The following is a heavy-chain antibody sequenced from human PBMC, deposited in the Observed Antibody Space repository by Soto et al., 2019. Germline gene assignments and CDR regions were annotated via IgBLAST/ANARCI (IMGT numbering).Heavy chain of an antibody. D-gene: IGHD3-22*01. CDR1: VFTFGDYA. CDR3: TRTYYYDSSPDDPFDI. Sequence: GGSLRLSCTASVFTFGDYAMSWFRQAPGKGLEWVGFIRSKAYGGTTEYAASVKGRFTISRDDSKSIAYLQMNSLKTEDTAVYYCTRTYYYDSSPDDPFDIWGQGTMVTVSS. CDR2: IRSKAYGGTT. V-gene: IGHV3-49*03. J-gene: IGHJ3*02.